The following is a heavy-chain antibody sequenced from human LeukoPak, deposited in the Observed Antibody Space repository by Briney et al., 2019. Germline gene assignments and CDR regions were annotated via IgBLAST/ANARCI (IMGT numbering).Heavy chain of an antibody. CDR2: INSDGSSI. V-gene: IGHV3-74*01. D-gene: IGHD6-19*01. Sequence: GGSLRLSCAASGFTFSSHWMHWVRQAPGEGLVWVSGINSDGSSISHADSVKGRFTISRDNAKNTLYVQMNSLRAEDTAVYYCVRESSLKYWGQGTLVTVPS. CDR1: GFTFSSHW. CDR3: VRESSLKY. J-gene: IGHJ4*02.